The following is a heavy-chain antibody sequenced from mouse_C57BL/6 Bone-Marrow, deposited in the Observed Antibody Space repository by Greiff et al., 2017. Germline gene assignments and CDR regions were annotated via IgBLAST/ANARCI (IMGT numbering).Heavy chain of an antibody. CDR3: ARFIERV. Sequence: VQLQQSGAELVKPGASVKLSCTASGFNITDYYMHWVKQRPEQGLEWIGRIDPEDGETKYAPKFQGKATLTADTSSNTACLQLSSLTSEDTAVYYCARFIERVWGTGTTVTVSS. CDR2: IDPEDGET. J-gene: IGHJ1*03. V-gene: IGHV14-2*01. CDR1: GFNITDYY. D-gene: IGHD1-1*01.